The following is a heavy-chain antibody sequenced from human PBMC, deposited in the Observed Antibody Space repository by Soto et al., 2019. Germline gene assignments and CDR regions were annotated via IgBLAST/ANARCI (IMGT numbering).Heavy chain of an antibody. Sequence: QVQLVQSGAEVKKPGASVKVSCQASGYTFSNYDIIWVRQATGQGLEWMGEIIPIFGTANYAQKFQGRVTITADESTSTAYMELSSLRSEDTAVYYCARDGGRHSGGIDYWGQGTLVTVSS. J-gene: IGHJ4*02. D-gene: IGHD1-26*01. CDR1: GYTFSNYD. V-gene: IGHV1-69*01. CDR3: ARDGGRHSGGIDY. CDR2: IIPIFGTA.